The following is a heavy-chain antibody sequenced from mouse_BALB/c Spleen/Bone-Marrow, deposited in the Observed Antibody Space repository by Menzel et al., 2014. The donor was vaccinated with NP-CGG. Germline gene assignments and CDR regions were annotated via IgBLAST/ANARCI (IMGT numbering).Heavy chain of an antibody. J-gene: IGHJ2*01. V-gene: IGHV5-17*02. CDR3: ARDVPLYDVGYFDY. Sequence: DVKLQESGGGLVQPGGPRKLSCAASGFTFSSFGMHWVRQAPEKGLEWVAYISSGSSTIYYADTVKGRFTISRDNPKNTLFLQMTSLRSEDTAMYYCARDVPLYDVGYFDYWGQGTTLTVSS. CDR2: ISSGSSTI. D-gene: IGHD2-14*01. CDR1: GFTFSSFG.